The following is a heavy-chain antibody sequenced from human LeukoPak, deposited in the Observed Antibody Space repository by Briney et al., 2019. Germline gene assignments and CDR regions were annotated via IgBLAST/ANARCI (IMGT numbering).Heavy chain of an antibody. V-gene: IGHV1-46*01. CDR1: GYTFTSYY. D-gene: IGHD2-2*02. CDR3: ARGGGTAYCSSTSCYKGYFDY. Sequence: ASVTVSCKASGYTFTSYYMHWVRQPRGQGVEWVGIINPSDGSTSYAQKFQGRVTMTRDMSTSTVYMELSSLRSEETAVYYCARGGGTAYCSSTSCYKGYFDYWGQGTLVTVSS. J-gene: IGHJ4*02. CDR2: INPSDGST.